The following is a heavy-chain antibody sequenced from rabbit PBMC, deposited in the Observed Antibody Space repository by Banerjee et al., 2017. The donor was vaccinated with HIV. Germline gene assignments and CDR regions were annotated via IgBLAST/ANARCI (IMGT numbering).Heavy chain of an antibody. CDR3: VRDLAGAIGWNFYL. V-gene: IGHV1S45*01. J-gene: IGHJ6*01. CDR1: GLSFSDSDL. D-gene: IGHD4-1*01. CDR2: INTATGKP. Sequence: QVELDESGGGLAKPEGSLILTCKASGLSFSDSDLMCCVRHAPGKGLVWIACINTATGKPVYATWAKGRFTISTISSTTVTLQMTSLTASVTASYFCVRDLAGAIGWNFYLWGPGTLVTVS.